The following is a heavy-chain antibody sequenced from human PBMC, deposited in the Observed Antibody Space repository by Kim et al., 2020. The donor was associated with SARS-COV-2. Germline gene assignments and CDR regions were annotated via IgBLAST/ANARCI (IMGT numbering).Heavy chain of an antibody. D-gene: IGHD3-3*01. CDR1: GGSISSSSYY. J-gene: IGHJ6*03. V-gene: IGHV4-39*01. Sequence: SETLSLTCTVSGGSISSSSYYWGWIRQPPGKGLEWIGSIYYSGSTYYNPSLKSRVTISVDTSKNQFSLKLSSVTAADTAVYYCARLPSPNYDFWSGYTYYYYYYMDVWGQGTTVTVSS. CDR3: ARLPSPNYDFWSGYTYYYYYYMDV. CDR2: IYYSGST.